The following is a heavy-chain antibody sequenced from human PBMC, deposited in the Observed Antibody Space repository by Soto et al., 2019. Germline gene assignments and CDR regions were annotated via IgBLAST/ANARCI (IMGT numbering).Heavy chain of an antibody. Sequence: SETLSLTCAVYGGSFSGYYWSWIRQPPGKGLEWIGEINHSGSTNYNPSLKSRVTISVDTSKNQFSLKLSSVTAADTAVYYCARGPGIAAAGAPPYYFDYWGQGTLVTVSS. J-gene: IGHJ4*02. D-gene: IGHD6-13*01. CDR3: ARGPGIAAAGAPPYYFDY. V-gene: IGHV4-34*01. CDR2: INHSGST. CDR1: GGSFSGYY.